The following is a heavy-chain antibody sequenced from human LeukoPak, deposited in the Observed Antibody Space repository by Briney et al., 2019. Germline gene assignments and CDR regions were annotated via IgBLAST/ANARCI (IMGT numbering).Heavy chain of an antibody. Sequence: SETLSLTCAVYGGSFSGYYWSWIRQPPGKGLEWIGEINHSGGTNYNPSLKSRVTISVDTSKNQFSLKLSSVTAADTAVYYCAREDVEVATLRAFDIWGQGTMVTVSS. CDR3: AREDVEVATLRAFDI. J-gene: IGHJ3*02. CDR1: GGSFSGYY. V-gene: IGHV4-34*01. CDR2: INHSGGT. D-gene: IGHD5-24*01.